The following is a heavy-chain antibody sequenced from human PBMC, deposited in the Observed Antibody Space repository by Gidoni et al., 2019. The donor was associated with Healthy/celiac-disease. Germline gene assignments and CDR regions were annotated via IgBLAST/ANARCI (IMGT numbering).Heavy chain of an antibody. V-gene: IGHV3-7*01. CDR2: IKQDGSEK. J-gene: IGHJ3*02. D-gene: IGHD4-17*01. Sequence: EVQLVESGGGLVQPGGSLRLSCAASGFTFSSYWMSWVRQAPGKGLEWVANIKQDGSEKYYVDSVKGRFTISRDNAKNSLYLQMNSLRAEDTAVYYCARGGHDYGDYQGAFDIWGQGTMVTVSS. CDR3: ARGGHDYGDYQGAFDI. CDR1: GFTFSSYW.